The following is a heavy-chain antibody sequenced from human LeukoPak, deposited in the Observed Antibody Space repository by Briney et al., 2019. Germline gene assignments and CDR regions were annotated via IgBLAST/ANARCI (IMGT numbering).Heavy chain of an antibody. CDR2: ISYDGSNK. J-gene: IGHJ6*02. CDR3: AKVGGYYYYYGMDV. Sequence: GGSLRLSCAASGFTFSSYGMHWVSQAPGKGLEWVAVISYDGSNKYYADSVKGRFTISRDNSKNTLYLQMNSLRAEDTAVYYCAKVGGYYYYYGMDVWGQGTTVTVSS. V-gene: IGHV3-30*18. CDR1: GFTFSSYG. D-gene: IGHD3-3*01.